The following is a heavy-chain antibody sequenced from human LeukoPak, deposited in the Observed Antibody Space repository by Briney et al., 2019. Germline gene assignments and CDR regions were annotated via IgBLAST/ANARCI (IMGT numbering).Heavy chain of an antibody. Sequence: RASVKVSCKASGYTFTSYGISWVRQAPGQGLEWMGWISAYNGNTNYAQKLQGRVTMTTDTSTSTAYMELRSLRSDDTAVYFCARGYCDYSNCPARNRLDYWGQGTLVTVSS. V-gene: IGHV1-18*01. J-gene: IGHJ4*02. CDR2: ISAYNGNT. D-gene: IGHD3-16*01. CDR1: GYTFTSYG. CDR3: ARGYCDYSNCPARNRLDY.